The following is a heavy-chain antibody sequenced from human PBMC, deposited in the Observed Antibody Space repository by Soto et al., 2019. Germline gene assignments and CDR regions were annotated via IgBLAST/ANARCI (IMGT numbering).Heavy chain of an antibody. CDR3: ARQRTTVVTQAYFDH. CDR1: GESISSSSYY. Sequence: ETLSLTCIVSGESISSSSYYWGWIRQPSGKGLEWIGSIYYSGRTYYNPSFKSRVTISIDTSKNQFSLKLSSVTATDTAVYYCARQRTTVVTQAYFDHWGQGALVTVSS. CDR2: IYYSGRT. D-gene: IGHD2-21*02. V-gene: IGHV4-39*01. J-gene: IGHJ4*02.